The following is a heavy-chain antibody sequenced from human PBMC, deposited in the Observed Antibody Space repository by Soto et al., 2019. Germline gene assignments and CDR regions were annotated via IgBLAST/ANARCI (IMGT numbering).Heavy chain of an antibody. CDR3: ARHEGGAAADRPLDY. J-gene: IGHJ4*02. D-gene: IGHD6-13*01. CDR2: IYYSGRT. Sequence: QLRLQESGPGLVKSSETLSLTCTISGGSVRSSSYYWGWIRQPPGKGLEWIASIYYSGRTHNNPAIKSRVTMSIDTYTNQFSLKMNSVTAADTAVYYCARHEGGAAADRPLDYRGQGTLVTVSS. CDR1: GGSVRSSSYY. V-gene: IGHV4-39*01.